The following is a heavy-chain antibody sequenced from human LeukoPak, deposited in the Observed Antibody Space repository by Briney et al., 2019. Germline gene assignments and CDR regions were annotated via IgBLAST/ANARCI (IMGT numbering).Heavy chain of an antibody. CDR3: ARDAGNTAMVPYYFDY. CDR2: IYYSGST. Sequence: PSETLSLTCTVSGGSISSSSYYWSWIRQPPGKGLEWIGYIYYSGSTNYNPSLKSRVTISVDTSKNQFSLKLSSVTAADTAVYYCARDAGNTAMVPYYFDYWGQGTLVTVSS. V-gene: IGHV4-61*01. CDR1: GGSISSSSYY. J-gene: IGHJ4*02. D-gene: IGHD5-18*01.